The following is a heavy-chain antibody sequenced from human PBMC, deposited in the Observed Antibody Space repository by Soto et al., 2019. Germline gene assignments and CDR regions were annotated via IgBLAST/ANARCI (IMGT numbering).Heavy chain of an antibody. J-gene: IGHJ6*03. CDR3: TTDASYTVPYYMDV. CDR1: GFTFSNAW. D-gene: IGHD2-2*01. V-gene: IGHV3-15*01. CDR2: IKSKTDGGTT. Sequence: GGSLRLSCAASGFTFSNAWMSWVRQAPGKGLEWVGRIKSKTDGGTTDYAAPGKGRFTISRDDSKNTLYLQMNSLKTEDTAVYYCTTDASYTVPYYMDVWGKGTTVTVSS.